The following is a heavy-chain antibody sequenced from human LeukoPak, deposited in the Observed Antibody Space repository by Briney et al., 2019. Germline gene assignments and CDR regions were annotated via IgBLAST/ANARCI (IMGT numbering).Heavy chain of an antibody. J-gene: IGHJ3*02. CDR3: AREGYDSSGYQGAFDI. CDR2: INHSGST. D-gene: IGHD3-22*01. CDR1: GGSFSGYY. V-gene: IGHV4-34*01. Sequence: SETLSLTCAVYGGSFSGYYWSWIRQPPGKGLEWIGEINHSGSTNYNPSLKSRVTRSVDTSKNQFSLKLSSVTAADTAVYYCAREGYDSSGYQGAFDIWGQGTMVTVSS.